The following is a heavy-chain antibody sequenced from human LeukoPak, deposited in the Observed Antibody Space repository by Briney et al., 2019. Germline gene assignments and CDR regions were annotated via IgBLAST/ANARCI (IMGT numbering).Heavy chain of an antibody. D-gene: IGHD3-10*01. Sequence: PSETLSLTCTVSGGSISSYYWSWIRQPPGKGLEWIGYFYYSGSTNYNPSLKSRVIISVDTSKNQLALNLSSVTAADTAVYYCARALYGSASNNYYMDVWGKGTTVTVSS. CDR2: FYYSGST. CDR1: GGSISSYY. V-gene: IGHV4-59*13. CDR3: ARALYGSASNNYYMDV. J-gene: IGHJ6*03.